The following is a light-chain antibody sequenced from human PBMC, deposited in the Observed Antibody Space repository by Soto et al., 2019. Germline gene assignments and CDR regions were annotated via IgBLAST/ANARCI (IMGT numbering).Light chain of an antibody. V-gene: IGKV3-20*01. CDR2: GSS. CDR1: QSLNSFY. J-gene: IGKJ1*01. CDR3: QQYDISPRT. Sequence: EIVLTQSPGTLSLSPGERATISCRASQSLNSFYLAWYQQKPGQAPRLLIYGSSNRATGIPDRFSGSGSGTDFSLTISRLDPEDFAVYYCQQYDISPRTFGQGTKVEVK.